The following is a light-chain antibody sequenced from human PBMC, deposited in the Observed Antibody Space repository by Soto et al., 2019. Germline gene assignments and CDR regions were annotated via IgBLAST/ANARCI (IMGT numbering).Light chain of an antibody. CDR3: SSFTSTNTQV. J-gene: IGLJ1*01. CDR2: EVS. V-gene: IGLV2-14*01. Sequence: QSALTQPASVSGSPGQSVTISCTGTSNDVGSYRYVSWYQQHPGKAPKLLIFEVSYWPSGVPDRFSGSKSGNTASLTISGLQTEDEADYHCSSFTSTNTQVFGTGTKLTVL. CDR1: SNDVGSYRY.